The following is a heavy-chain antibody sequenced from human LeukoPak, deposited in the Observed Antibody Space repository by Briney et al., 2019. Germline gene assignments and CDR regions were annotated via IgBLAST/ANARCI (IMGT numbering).Heavy chain of an antibody. D-gene: IGHD3-16*01. CDR3: VRESSVWIGPGIGRPLDV. CDR1: GFTFSDYW. Sequence: PGGSLRLSCAGSGFTFSDYWMTWVRQAPGRGLEWVANIKEDGSDKQYVDSVQGRFTISRDNAENSLNSLRAEDTAVYYCVRESSVWIGPGIGRPLDVWGKGTAVTVSS. CDR2: IKEDGSDK. J-gene: IGHJ6*04. V-gene: IGHV3-7*01.